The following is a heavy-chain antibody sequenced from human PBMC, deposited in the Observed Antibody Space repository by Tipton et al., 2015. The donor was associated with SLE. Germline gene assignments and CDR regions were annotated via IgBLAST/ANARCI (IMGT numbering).Heavy chain of an antibody. CDR3: ARERKYVVRFRELVAPDL. V-gene: IGHV4-59*12. CDR2: IYYSGST. Sequence: TLSLTCTVSGGSISSYYWSWIRQPPGKGLEWIGYIYYSGSTNYNPSLKSRVTISVDTSKNQFSLKLSSVTAADTAMYYCARERKYVVRFRELVAPDLWGQGTAITVSS. CDR1: GGSISSYY. D-gene: IGHD1-26*01. J-gene: IGHJ3*01.